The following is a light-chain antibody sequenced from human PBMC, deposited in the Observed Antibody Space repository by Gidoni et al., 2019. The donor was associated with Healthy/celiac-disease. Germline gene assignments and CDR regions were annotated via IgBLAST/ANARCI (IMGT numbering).Light chain of an antibody. Sequence: QLVLTQSPSASASLGASVKLTCTLSSGHSSYAIAWQQQQPEKGPRYLMKLNSDGSHSKGDGIPDRFSGSISGAARYLTISSLQSEDEADYYCQTWGTGVWVFGGGTKLTVL. CDR3: QTWGTGVWV. V-gene: IGLV4-69*01. J-gene: IGLJ3*02. CDR1: SGHSSYA. CDR2: LNSDGSH.